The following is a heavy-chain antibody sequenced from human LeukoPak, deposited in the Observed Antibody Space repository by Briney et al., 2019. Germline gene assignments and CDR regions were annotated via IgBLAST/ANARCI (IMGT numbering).Heavy chain of an antibody. Sequence: RPGGSLRLSCAASGFTFSSYAMSWFRQAPGKGLEWVSAISGSGGSTYYADSVKGRFTISRDNSKNTLYLQMNSLRAEDTAVYYCAKDSPNYHDAFDIWGQGTMVTVSS. CDR2: ISGSGGST. D-gene: IGHD4-4*01. V-gene: IGHV3-23*01. CDR3: AKDSPNYHDAFDI. CDR1: GFTFSSYA. J-gene: IGHJ3*02.